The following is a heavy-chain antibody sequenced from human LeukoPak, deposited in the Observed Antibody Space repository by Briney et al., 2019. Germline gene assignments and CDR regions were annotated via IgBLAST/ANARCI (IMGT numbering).Heavy chain of an antibody. CDR1: GFTFRSYA. V-gene: IGHV3-23*01. J-gene: IGHJ4*02. CDR2: ISNSGVNT. Sequence: GGSLRLSCAASGFTFRSYAMSWVRQAPGKGLECVSLISNSGVNTYYANSVKGRFTISRDNSKNTLYLQMNSLRDEDTAIYYCAKRNSSGWYYFDYWGQGTLVTVSS. D-gene: IGHD6-19*01. CDR3: AKRNSSGWYYFDY.